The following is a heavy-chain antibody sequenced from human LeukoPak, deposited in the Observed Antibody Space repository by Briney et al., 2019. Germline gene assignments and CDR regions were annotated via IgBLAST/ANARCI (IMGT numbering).Heavy chain of an antibody. Sequence: ASVKVSCKASGYTFTGYYMHWVRQAPGQGLEWMGWVNPNSGGTNYAQKFQGRVTMTRDTSISTAYMELSRLRSDDTAVYYCARVRGIAVTTFGYWGQGTLVTVSS. V-gene: IGHV1-2*02. CDR2: VNPNSGGT. CDR3: ARVRGIAVTTFGY. CDR1: GYTFTGYY. J-gene: IGHJ4*02. D-gene: IGHD6-19*01.